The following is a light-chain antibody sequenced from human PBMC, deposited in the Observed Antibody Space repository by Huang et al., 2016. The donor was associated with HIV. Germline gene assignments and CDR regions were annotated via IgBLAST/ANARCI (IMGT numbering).Light chain of an antibody. CDR2: RSS. CDR3: QHYSNHLYT. CDR1: QNISKW. V-gene: IGKV1-5*03. J-gene: IGKJ2*01. Sequence: DIQMTHSPSTLFTAVGDSVNITCRASQNISKWLAWYQLRPGQAPKRLIYRSSTLGTGVPSRFSGSGSGTDFTLSISSLQPDDFASYYCQHYSNHLYTFGQGTKL.